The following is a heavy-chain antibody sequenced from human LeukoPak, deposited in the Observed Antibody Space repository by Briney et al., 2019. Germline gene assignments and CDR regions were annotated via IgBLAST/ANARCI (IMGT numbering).Heavy chain of an antibody. D-gene: IGHD5-24*01. J-gene: IGHJ4*02. CDR2: ISWNSGSI. CDR3: AKDMGIRRDGYKRAFDY. Sequence: PGRSLSLSCAASGFTFDDYAMHWVRQAPGKGLEWVSGISWNSGSIGYADSVKGRFTISRDNAKNSLYLQMNSLRAEDTALYYCAKDMGIRRDGYKRAFDYWGQGTLVTVSS. CDR1: GFTFDDYA. V-gene: IGHV3-9*01.